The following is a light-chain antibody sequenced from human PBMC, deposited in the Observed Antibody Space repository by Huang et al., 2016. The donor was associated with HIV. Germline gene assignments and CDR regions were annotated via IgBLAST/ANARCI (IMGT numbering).Light chain of an antibody. CDR2: GAS. Sequence: EIVMTQSPATLSVSPGERATLSCRASQSVRSNVAWYQQKPGQAPRLLSYGASTRATGIPARFRGSGSGTEFTLTISSLQSEDFVVYYCQQYNNWPPITFGQGTRLEI. CDR1: QSVRSN. V-gene: IGKV3-15*01. CDR3: QQYNNWPPIT. J-gene: IGKJ5*01.